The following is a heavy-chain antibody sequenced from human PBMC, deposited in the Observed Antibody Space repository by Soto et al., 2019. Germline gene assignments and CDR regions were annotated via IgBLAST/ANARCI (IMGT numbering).Heavy chain of an antibody. CDR3: AKVGSYCTNGVCYPLHYYYYYYMDV. CDR2: ISGSGGST. CDR1: GFTFSSYA. D-gene: IGHD2-8*01. V-gene: IGHV3-23*01. J-gene: IGHJ6*03. Sequence: GGSLRLSCAASGFTFSSYAMSWVRQDPGKGLEWVSAISGSGGSTYYADSVKGRFTISRDNSKDTLYLQMNSLRAEDTAVYYCAKVGSYCTNGVCYPLHYYYYYYMDVWGKGTTVTVSS.